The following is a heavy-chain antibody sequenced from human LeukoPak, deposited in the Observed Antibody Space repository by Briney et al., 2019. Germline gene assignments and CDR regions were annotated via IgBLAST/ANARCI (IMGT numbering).Heavy chain of an antibody. J-gene: IGHJ4*02. CDR3: ASFPAYCGGDCSFDY. CDR2: ISSSSTI. CDR1: GFTFSSYS. Sequence: GGSLRLSCAASGFTFSSYSMNWVRQAPGKGLEWVSYISSSSTIYYADSVKGRFTISRDNAKNSLYLQMNSLRDEDTAVYYCASFPAYCGGDCSFDYWGQGTLVTVSS. V-gene: IGHV3-48*02. D-gene: IGHD2-21*02.